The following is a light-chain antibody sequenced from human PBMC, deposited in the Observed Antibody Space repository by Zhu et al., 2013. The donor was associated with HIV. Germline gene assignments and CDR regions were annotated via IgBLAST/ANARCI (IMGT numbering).Light chain of an antibody. Sequence: EIVLTQSPATLSLSPGERATLSCRASQSVSSYLAWYQQKPGQAPRLLIYDASNRATGIPARFSGSGSGTDFTLTISSLEPEDFATYYCQQLNSYPYSFGQGTKLEIK. J-gene: IGKJ2*03. CDR2: DAS. CDR3: QQLNSYPYS. V-gene: IGKV3-11*01. CDR1: QSVSSY.